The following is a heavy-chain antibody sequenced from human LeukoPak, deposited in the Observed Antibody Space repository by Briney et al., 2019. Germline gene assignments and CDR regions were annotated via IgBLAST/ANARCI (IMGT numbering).Heavy chain of an antibody. D-gene: IGHD1-7*01. CDR3: AKEGSYNWNYDTFFFDY. CDR2: ICSGGST. J-gene: IGHJ4*02. CDR1: GFTVSSNY. Sequence: PGGSLRLSCAASGFTVSSNYMSWVRQAPGKGLEWVSVICSGGSTYYADSVKGRFTISRDNSKNTLYLQMNSLRAEDTAVYYCAKEGSYNWNYDTFFFDYWGQGTLVTVSS. V-gene: IGHV3-53*01.